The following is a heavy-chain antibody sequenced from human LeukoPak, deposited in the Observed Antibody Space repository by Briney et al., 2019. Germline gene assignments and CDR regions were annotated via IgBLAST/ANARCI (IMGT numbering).Heavy chain of an antibody. J-gene: IGHJ4*02. V-gene: IGHV1-18*01. CDR1: GYTFSSYS. D-gene: IGHD3-3*01. CDR3: HRADFWSGDSLRLDY. CDR2: ISTYNGNT. Sequence: ASVKVSCKASGYTFSSYSITWVRQAPGQGLEWMGWISTYNGNTYYAQKLQGRVTMTTDTSTNTAYMELRSLRSDDTAVYYCHRADFWSGDSLRLDYWGQGTLVTVYS.